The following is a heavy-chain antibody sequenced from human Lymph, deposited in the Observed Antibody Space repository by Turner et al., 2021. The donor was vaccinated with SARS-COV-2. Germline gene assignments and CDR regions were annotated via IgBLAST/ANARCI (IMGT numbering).Heavy chain of an antibody. V-gene: IGHV3-53*02. CDR2: IYSGGTT. J-gene: IGHJ6*02. CDR1: GIFVSRNY. CDR3: ARDLGTYGMDV. Sequence: EAQLVETGGGLIQPGGSLRLSFAASGIFVSRNYMNWVRQAPGKGLEWVSVIYSGGTTYYADSVKGRFTISRDNSKNTLYLQMNSLRVEDTAVYYCARDLGTYGMDVWGQGTTVTVSS. D-gene: IGHD6-13*01.